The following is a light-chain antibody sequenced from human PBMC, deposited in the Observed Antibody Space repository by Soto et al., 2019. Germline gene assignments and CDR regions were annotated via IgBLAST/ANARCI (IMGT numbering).Light chain of an antibody. CDR3: SSYTNNQRL. CDR1: GSAVGGHNY. Sequence: QSALTQPASVSGSPGQSITISCTGTGSAVGGHNYVSWYQQHPGKAPKLMIFEVNNRPSGVSDRFSGSKSGNTASLTISGLQTEDEADYYCSSYTNNQRLFGGGTQLTVL. J-gene: IGLJ3*02. V-gene: IGLV2-14*01. CDR2: EVN.